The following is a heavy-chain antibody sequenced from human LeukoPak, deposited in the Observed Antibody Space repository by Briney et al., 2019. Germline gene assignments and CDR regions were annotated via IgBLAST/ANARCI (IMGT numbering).Heavy chain of an antibody. Sequence: PSETLSLTCTVSGGSFSGYYWSWIRQPPGKGLEWIGEINHSGSTNYNPSLKSRVTISVDTSKNQFSLKLSSVTAADTAVYYCARDFSSGLFDYWGQGTLVTVSS. V-gene: IGHV4-34*01. J-gene: IGHJ4*02. CDR3: ARDFSSGLFDY. D-gene: IGHD3-22*01. CDR1: GGSFSGYY. CDR2: INHSGST.